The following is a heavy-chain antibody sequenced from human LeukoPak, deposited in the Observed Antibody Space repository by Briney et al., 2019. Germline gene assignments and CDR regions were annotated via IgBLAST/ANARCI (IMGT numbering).Heavy chain of an antibody. D-gene: IGHD4-23*01. CDR2: FDPEDGET. J-gene: IGHJ4*02. Sequence: GASVKVSCKVSGYTLTELSMHWMRQAPGKGLEWMGGFDPEDGETIYAQKFQGRVTMTEDTSTDTAYMELSNLRSDDTAVYYCATNLATVVTPAYYWGQGTLVTVSS. CDR3: ATNLATVVTPAYY. CDR1: GYTLTELS. V-gene: IGHV1-24*01.